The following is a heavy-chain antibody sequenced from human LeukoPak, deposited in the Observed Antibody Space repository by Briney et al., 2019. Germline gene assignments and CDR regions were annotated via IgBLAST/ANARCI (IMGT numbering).Heavy chain of an antibody. CDR3: ARDELGGGGWFDP. CDR1: GGSFSGYY. V-gene: IGHV4-34*01. D-gene: IGHD6-6*01. CDR2: INHSGST. Sequence: SETLSLTCAVYGGSFSGYYWSWIRQPPGKGLEWIGEINHSGSTNYNPSLKSRVTISVDTSKNQFSLKLSSVTAADTAVYYCARDELGGGGWFDPWGQGTLVTVSS. J-gene: IGHJ5*02.